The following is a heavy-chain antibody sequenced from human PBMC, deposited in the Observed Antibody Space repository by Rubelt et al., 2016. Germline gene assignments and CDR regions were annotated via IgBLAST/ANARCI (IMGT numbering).Heavy chain of an antibody. CDR2: IKSDGTT. D-gene: IGHD5-12*01. J-gene: IGHJ4*01. CDR1: GFTFTSAW. V-gene: IGHV3-15*01. Sequence: EVQLVESGGGLVKPGESLRLSCAASGFTFTSAWMSWVRQAPGKGLEWVGRIKSDGTTDYAAPVQGRFIIQRDDSKNMLYLEVSSLKTWDTGVYYCAMDIPPAPAHGIGYWGQGTLVTVSS. CDR3: AMDIPPAPAHGIGY.